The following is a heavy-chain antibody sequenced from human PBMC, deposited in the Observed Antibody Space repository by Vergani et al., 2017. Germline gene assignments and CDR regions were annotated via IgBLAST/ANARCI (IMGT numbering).Heavy chain of an antibody. V-gene: IGHV4-30-4*01. CDR1: GDSIRGPYYY. CDR3: ARDAGDY. CDR2: TYPTGIT. J-gene: IGHJ4*02. Sequence: QVQLQESGPGLVKPSQTLSLTCSVSGDSIRGPYYYWSWIRQPPGKGLEWISYTYPTGITHSNLSLKSRVTISMDPSKNQFSLTLTSVTAADTALYYCARDAGDYWGQGILVTVSS.